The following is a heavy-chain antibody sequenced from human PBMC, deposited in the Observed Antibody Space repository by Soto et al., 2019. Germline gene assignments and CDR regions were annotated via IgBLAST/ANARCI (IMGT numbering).Heavy chain of an antibody. V-gene: IGHV3-30*18. CDR3: AKDEYYGSGSYYHY. D-gene: IGHD3-10*01. CDR1: GFTFSSYG. CDR2: ISYDGSNK. J-gene: IGHJ4*02. Sequence: QVQLVESGGGVVQPGRSLRLSCAASGFTFSSYGMHWVRQAPGKGLEWVAVISYDGSNKYYADSVKGRFTISRDNSKNTLYLQMNSLRAEDTAVYYCAKDEYYGSGSYYHYWGQGTLVTVSS.